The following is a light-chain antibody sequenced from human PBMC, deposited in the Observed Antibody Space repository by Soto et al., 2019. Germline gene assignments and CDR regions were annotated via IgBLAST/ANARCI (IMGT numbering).Light chain of an antibody. CDR1: PGLSRY. CDR3: QQYYSYPQT. V-gene: IGKV1-8*01. CDR2: AAS. Sequence: AIRMTQSPSSLSASTADRVTITCRARPGLSRYLAWYQQKPGKAPKLLIYAASTLQSGVPSRFSGSGSGTDFTLTISCLQSEDFATYYCQQYYSYPQTFVQGTKVDSK. J-gene: IGKJ1*01.